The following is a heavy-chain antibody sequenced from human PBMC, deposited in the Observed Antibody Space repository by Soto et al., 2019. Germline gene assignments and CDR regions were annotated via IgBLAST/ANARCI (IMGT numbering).Heavy chain of an antibody. D-gene: IGHD6-6*01. CDR2: IIPIFGTA. CDR3: ARVRSTYSGSDYHDAFEI. Sequence: SVKVSCKASGGTFSSYAISWVRQAPGQGLEWMGGIIPIFGTANYAQKFQGRVTITADKSTSTAYMELSSLRSEDTAVYYCARVRSTYSGSDYHDAFEIWGQGTMVTVSS. CDR1: GGTFSSYA. J-gene: IGHJ3*02. V-gene: IGHV1-69*06.